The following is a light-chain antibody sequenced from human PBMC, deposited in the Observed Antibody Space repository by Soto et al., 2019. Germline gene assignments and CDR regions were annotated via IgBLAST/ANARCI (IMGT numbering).Light chain of an antibody. Sequence: EFVLTQSPGTLSLSPGERATLSCRASQTVRNNYLAWYQQKPGQAPRLLIYDASSRATGTPDRFSGGGSGTDFTLTISRLEPEDFAVYYCQQYGSSPPWTFGQGTKVDIK. V-gene: IGKV3-20*01. J-gene: IGKJ1*01. CDR3: QQYGSSPPWT. CDR2: DAS. CDR1: QTVRNNY.